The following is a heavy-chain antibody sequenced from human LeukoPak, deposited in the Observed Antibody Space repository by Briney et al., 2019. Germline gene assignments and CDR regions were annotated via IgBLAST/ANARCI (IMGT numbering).Heavy chain of an antibody. Sequence: SETLSLTCTVSGGSISSGEYYWSWIRQHPGKGLEGIGYIYYSGTTYYNPSLKSRVTISVDTSKNQFSLTSVTAADTAMYYCARVEAATTNPRFGYWGQGALVTVSS. CDR1: GGSISSGEYY. CDR3: ARVEAATTNPRFGY. J-gene: IGHJ4*02. CDR2: IYYSGTT. V-gene: IGHV4-31*03. D-gene: IGHD5-24*01.